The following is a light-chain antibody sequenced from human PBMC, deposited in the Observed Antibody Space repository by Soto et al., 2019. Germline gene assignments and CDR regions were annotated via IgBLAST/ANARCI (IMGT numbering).Light chain of an antibody. V-gene: IGKV3-15*01. CDR1: QSVSTN. CDR2: GAS. J-gene: IGKJ4*01. CDR3: QQYNEWPLT. Sequence: ETVITQSPATLSVSPGERATLSCGASQSVSTNLAWYQPKPGQVPRLLISGASTRASDIPARVSGSGSGTEFTLSISSLQSEDFAVYYCQQYNEWPLTFGGGTKVEIE.